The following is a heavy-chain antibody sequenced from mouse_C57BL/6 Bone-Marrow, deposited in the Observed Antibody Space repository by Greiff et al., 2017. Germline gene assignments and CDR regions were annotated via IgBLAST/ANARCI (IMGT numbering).Heavy chain of an antibody. J-gene: IGHJ3*01. V-gene: IGHV5-2*01. CDR3: ERRGNWDGFAY. CDR1: EYEFPSHD. CDR2: INSDGGST. Sequence: EVQRVEPGGGLVQPGESLKLSCESNEYEFPSHDMSWVRQTPEKRLELVAAINSDGGSTYYPDPMERRFIISRDNTKKTLYLQMRSLRSEDTALYYCERRGNWDGFAYWGQGTLVTVSA. D-gene: IGHD4-1*01.